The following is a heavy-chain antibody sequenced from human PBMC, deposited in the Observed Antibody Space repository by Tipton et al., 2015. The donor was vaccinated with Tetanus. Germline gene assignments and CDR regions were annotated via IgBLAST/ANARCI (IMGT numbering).Heavy chain of an antibody. Sequence: GRFTISRDNAKNSLYLQMNSLSADDTAVYYCARANNEFPKKGPFDSWGQGSLVIVSS. CDR3: ARANNEFPKKGPFDS. J-gene: IGHJ4*02. V-gene: IGHV3-11*05. D-gene: IGHD1-1*01.